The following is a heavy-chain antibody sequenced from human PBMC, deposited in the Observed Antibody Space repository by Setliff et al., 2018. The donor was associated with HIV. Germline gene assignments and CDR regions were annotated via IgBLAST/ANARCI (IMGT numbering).Heavy chain of an antibody. V-gene: IGHV3-23*01. CDR3: ARISVASRYNSDMDV. Sequence: PGGSLRLSCAASGFSFTNYGMTWVRQAPGKGLEWVSGIRDSGVSVYYADSVMGRFTISRDTSKNTLFLQINSLRPEDTAVYYCARISVASRYNSDMDVWGKGTTVTVSS. D-gene: IGHD5-12*01. J-gene: IGHJ6*03. CDR2: IRDSGVSV. CDR1: GFSFTNYG.